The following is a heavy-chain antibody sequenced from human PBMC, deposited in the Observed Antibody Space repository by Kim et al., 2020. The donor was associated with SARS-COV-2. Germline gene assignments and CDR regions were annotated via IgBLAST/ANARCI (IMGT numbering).Heavy chain of an antibody. V-gene: IGHV3-73*01. J-gene: IGHJ6*02. Sequence: ASVKGRLTISRDDSKKTAYLQMNSLKTEDTAVYYCTGAAAGNYYYYGMDVWGQGTTVTVSS. D-gene: IGHD6-13*01. CDR3: TGAAAGNYYYYGMDV.